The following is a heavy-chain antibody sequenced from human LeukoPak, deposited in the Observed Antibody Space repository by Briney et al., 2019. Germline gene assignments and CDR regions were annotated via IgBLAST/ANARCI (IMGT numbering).Heavy chain of an antibody. Sequence: GGSLRLSCTASGFTFSSYWMSWVRQAPGKGLEWVANIKQDGSEKYYVDSVKGRFTISRDNAKNSLYLQMNSLRAEDTAVYYCAELGITMIGGVWGKGTTVTISS. V-gene: IGHV3-7*01. D-gene: IGHD3-10*02. CDR3: AELGITMIGGV. J-gene: IGHJ6*04. CDR1: GFTFSSYW. CDR2: IKQDGSEK.